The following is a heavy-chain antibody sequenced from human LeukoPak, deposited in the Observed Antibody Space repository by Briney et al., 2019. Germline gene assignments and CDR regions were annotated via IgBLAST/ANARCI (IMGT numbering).Heavy chain of an antibody. CDR1: GYTFTSYG. D-gene: IGHD3-22*01. Sequence: GASVKVSCKASGYTFTSYGISWVRQAPGQGLEWMGWISAYNGNTNYAQKLQGRVTMTTDTPTSTAYMELRSLRSDDTAVYYCARSPRPHGEDYYDSSGYYYFDYWGQGTLVTASS. CDR2: ISAYNGNT. V-gene: IGHV1-18*01. J-gene: IGHJ4*02. CDR3: ARSPRPHGEDYYDSSGYYYFDY.